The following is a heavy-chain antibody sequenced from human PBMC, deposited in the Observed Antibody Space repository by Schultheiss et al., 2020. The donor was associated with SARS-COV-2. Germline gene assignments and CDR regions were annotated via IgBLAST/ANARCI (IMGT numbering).Heavy chain of an antibody. V-gene: IGHV3-23*01. CDR2: ISGSGGST. Sequence: GGSLRLSCAASGFTFSSYAMSWVRQAPGKGLEWVSAISGSGGSTYYPDSVKGRFTISRDNAKNSLYLQMDSLRAEDAAVYYCATQRFCPGGVCLWGNDYWGQGTLVTVSS. J-gene: IGHJ4*02. D-gene: IGHD2-8*02. CDR1: GFTFSSYA. CDR3: ATQRFCPGGVCLWGNDY.